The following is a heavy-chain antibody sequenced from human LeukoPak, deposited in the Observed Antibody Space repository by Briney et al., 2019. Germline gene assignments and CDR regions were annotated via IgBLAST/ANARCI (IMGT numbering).Heavy chain of an antibody. Sequence: SETLSLTCSVSGGPFRDYYWSWIRQPPGKGLEWIGYIYHTGSTNYSPSLKSRLTMSVDASRNQFSLKLVSVTAADTGVYYCARDLGATGYYYLDSWGQGILVTVSS. CDR1: GGPFRDYY. CDR2: IYHTGST. J-gene: IGHJ4*02. V-gene: IGHV4-59*01. D-gene: IGHD1-26*01. CDR3: ARDLGATGYYYLDS.